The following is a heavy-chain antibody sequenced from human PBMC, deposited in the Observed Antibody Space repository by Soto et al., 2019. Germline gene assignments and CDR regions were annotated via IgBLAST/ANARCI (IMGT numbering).Heavy chain of an antibody. CDR2: MNLNSGNT. V-gene: IGHV1-8*01. CDR3: AREGLYGSIQDNTFDI. J-gene: IGHJ3*02. D-gene: IGHD6-19*01. Sequence: QVPLVQSGAEVKRSGASVRISCKASGYTFNRHDINWVRQATGQGPEWIGWMNLNSGNTGYAQKFQGRVTMTRDSSITTAYMDLSSLTSEDTAIYYCAREGLYGSIQDNTFDIWGQGTMVSVSS. CDR1: GYTFNRHD.